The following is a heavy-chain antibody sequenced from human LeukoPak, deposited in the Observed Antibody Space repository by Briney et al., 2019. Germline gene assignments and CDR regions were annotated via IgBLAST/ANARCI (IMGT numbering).Heavy chain of an antibody. CDR3: ARDPDSGSYGGGY. D-gene: IGHD1-26*01. CDR1: GFTFSSYS. Sequence: GGSLRLSCAASGFTFSSYSMNWVRQAPGKGLEWVSSISSSSSYIYYADSVKGRFTISRDNAKNSLYLQMNSLRSEDTAVYYCARDPDSGSYGGGYWGQGTLVTVSS. J-gene: IGHJ4*02. CDR2: ISSSSSYI. V-gene: IGHV3-21*04.